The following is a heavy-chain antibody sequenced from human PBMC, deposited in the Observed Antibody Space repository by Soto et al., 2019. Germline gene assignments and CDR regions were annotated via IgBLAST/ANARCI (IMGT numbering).Heavy chain of an antibody. D-gene: IGHD6-6*01. V-gene: IGHV5-51*01. CDR1: GYSFTSYW. CDR3: ARGFSSPLGRGYYYYGMDV. CDR2: IYPGDSDT. Sequence: GESLKISCKGSGYSFTSYWIGWVRQMPGKGLEWMGIIYPGDSDTRYSPSFQGQVTISADKSISTAYLQWSSLKASDTAMYYCARGFSSPLGRGYYYYGMDVWGQGTTVTVSS. J-gene: IGHJ6*02.